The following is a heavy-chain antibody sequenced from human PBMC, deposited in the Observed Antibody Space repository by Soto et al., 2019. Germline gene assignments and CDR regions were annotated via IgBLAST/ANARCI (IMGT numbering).Heavy chain of an antibody. Sequence: QLQLQESGSGLVKPSQTLSLTCTVSGGSIRTGGYSWSWIRQPPGKGLEWIGNTYHSGNPYYNPCLKSRVTISVDGSKNQFSLKVSSVTAADTAVYYCAREDYGDYGGYFDYWGQGSLVTVSS. J-gene: IGHJ4*02. D-gene: IGHD4-17*01. V-gene: IGHV4-30-2*01. CDR1: GGSIRTGGYS. CDR3: AREDYGDYGGYFDY. CDR2: TYHSGNP.